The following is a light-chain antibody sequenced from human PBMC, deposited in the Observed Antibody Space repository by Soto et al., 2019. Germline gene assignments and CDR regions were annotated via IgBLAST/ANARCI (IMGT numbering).Light chain of an antibody. CDR1: QGISSW. Sequence: IKMTQSPSSLSASVRDRVTITCRASQGISSWLAWYQQKPGKAPKLLIYAASSLQSGVPSRFSGSGYGTDFTLTISSLQPEDFATYFCLQDSGYSWTFGQGTKVGI. V-gene: IGKV1-6*02. CDR2: AAS. J-gene: IGKJ1*01. CDR3: LQDSGYSWT.